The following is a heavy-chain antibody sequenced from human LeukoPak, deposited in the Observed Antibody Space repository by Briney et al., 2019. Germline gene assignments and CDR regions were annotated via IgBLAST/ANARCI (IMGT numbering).Heavy chain of an antibody. V-gene: IGHV3-11*04. CDR1: GFTFSDYY. D-gene: IGHD3-10*01. CDR3: ARVMASDRNYYGSGMGWGAFDI. J-gene: IGHJ3*02. CDR2: ISSSGSTI. Sequence: TGGSLRLSCAASGFTFSDYYMSWIRQAPGKGLEWVSYISSSGSTIYYADSVKGRFTISRDNAKNSLYLQMNSLRAEDTAVYYCARVMASDRNYYGSGMGWGAFDIWGQGTMVTVSS.